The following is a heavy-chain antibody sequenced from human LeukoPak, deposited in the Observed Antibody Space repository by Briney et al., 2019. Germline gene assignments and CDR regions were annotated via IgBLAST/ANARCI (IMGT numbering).Heavy chain of an antibody. CDR1: GYSFTSYW. D-gene: IGHD2-15*01. J-gene: IGHJ4*02. Sequence: GESLKISCQCSGYSFTSYWIGWVRQMPGKGLGCMGIFYPGDSDTRYSPSFQAEVTISPDKSISTAYLQWSSLKASDTAMYYSARQEGYCSGGSCYPYYFDYWGQGTLVTVSS. CDR3: ARQEGYCSGGSCYPYYFDY. CDR2: FYPGDSDT. V-gene: IGHV5-51*01.